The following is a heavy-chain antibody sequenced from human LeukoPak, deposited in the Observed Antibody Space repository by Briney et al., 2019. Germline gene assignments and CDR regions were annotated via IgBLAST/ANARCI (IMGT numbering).Heavy chain of an antibody. J-gene: IGHJ4*02. CDR1: GYTFTSYG. CDR3: ARAEQYQLPLH. Sequence: GASVKVSCKASGYTFTSYGITWVRQAPGQGLECMGWISAYNGNTNYAQKLQGRVTMTTDTSTSTAYLDLRSLRSDDTAVYYCARAEQYQLPLHWGQGTLVTVSS. V-gene: IGHV1-18*01. CDR2: ISAYNGNT. D-gene: IGHD2-2*01.